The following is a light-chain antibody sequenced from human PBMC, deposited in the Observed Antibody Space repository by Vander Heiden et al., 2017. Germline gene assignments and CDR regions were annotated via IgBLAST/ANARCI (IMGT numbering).Light chain of an antibody. CDR1: SGRSYD. J-gene: IGLJ2*01. CDR2: VKN. CDR3: NYRHSSGNNVV. Sequence: VQTVRTTSKGDSGRSYDESWDQQKQRQAPQLPIYVKNHRTSGTPGRFSGFSSGNTATSTITGAKAEDEADDYYNYRHSSGNNVVFGGGTKLTVL. V-gene: IGLV3-19*01.